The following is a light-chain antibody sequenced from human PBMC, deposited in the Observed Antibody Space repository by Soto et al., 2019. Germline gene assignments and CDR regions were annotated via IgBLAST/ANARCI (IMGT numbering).Light chain of an antibody. V-gene: IGLV2-14*01. CDR1: SSDVGGYNY. CDR2: DVS. CDR3: SSYTSSSTVV. Sequence: QSVLTQPASVSGSPGQSITISCTGTSSDVGGYNYVSWYQQHPGKAPKLMIYDVSNRPSGVSNRFSGSKSGNTASLTISGLQAEDEADYYCSSYTSSSTVVFGGWTKRTVL. J-gene: IGLJ2*01.